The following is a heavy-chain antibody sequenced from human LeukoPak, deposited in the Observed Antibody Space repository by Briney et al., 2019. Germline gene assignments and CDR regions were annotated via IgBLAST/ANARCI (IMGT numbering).Heavy chain of an antibody. CDR3: AKDATPPKAGFEP. CDR1: GLTFSIYG. Sequence: GGSLRLSCAPSGLTFSIYGMHWVRQAPGKGLEWVAFIRYEGSNKYYADSVKGRFTISRDNYKYTLYLQMNSLRAEDTSIYFCAKDATPPKAGFEPWGEGTLVTVSS. V-gene: IGHV3-30*02. D-gene: IGHD6-25*01. J-gene: IGHJ5*02. CDR2: IRYEGSNK.